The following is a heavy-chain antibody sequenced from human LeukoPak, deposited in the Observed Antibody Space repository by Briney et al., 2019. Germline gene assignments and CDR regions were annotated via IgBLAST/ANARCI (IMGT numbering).Heavy chain of an antibody. CDR2: INWNGGST. J-gene: IGHJ6*03. D-gene: IGHD3-16*01. CDR3: ARRPHRLQSYYYYYYMDV. CDR1: GFTFDDYG. V-gene: IGHV3-20*04. Sequence: GGSLRLSCAASGFTFDDYGMSWVRQAPGKGLEWVSGINWNGGSTGYADSVKGRFTISRDNAKNSLYLQMNGLRAEDTAVYYCARRPHRLQSYYYYYYMDVWGKGTTVTVSS.